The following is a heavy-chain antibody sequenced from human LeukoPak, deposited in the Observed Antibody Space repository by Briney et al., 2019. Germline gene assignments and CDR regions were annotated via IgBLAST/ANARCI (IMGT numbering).Heavy chain of an antibody. D-gene: IGHD3-10*01. CDR2: ISSSSSYI. J-gene: IGHJ5*02. CDR3: ARDVDTYYYGSGAGPFDP. Sequence: GESLRLSCGASGFSFSDAWMSWVRQAPGKGLEWVSSISSSSSYIYYADSVKGRFTISRDNAKNSLYLQMNSLRAEDTAVYYCARDVDTYYYGSGAGPFDPWGQGTLVTVSS. CDR1: GFSFSDAW. V-gene: IGHV3-21*01.